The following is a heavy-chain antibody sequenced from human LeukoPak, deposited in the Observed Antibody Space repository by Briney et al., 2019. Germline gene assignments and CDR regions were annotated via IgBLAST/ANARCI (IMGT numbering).Heavy chain of an antibody. CDR3: ASLYGYCSTTSCPRGNWFDP. V-gene: IGHV1-2*02. CDR1: GYTFTDYY. CDR2: INPNSGGT. D-gene: IGHD2-2*03. Sequence: ASVKVSCKTSGYTFTDYYMHWVRQAPGQGLEWMGWINPNSGGTNYAQKFQGRVTMTRDTSISTAYMELSGLRSDDTAVYYCASLYGYCSTTSCPRGNWFDPWGQGTLVTVSS. J-gene: IGHJ5*02.